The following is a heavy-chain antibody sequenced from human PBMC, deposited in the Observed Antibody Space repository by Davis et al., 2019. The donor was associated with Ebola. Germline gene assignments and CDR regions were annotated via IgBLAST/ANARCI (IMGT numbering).Heavy chain of an antibody. Sequence: GESLKISCAASGFTFSSHGMHWVRQASGKGLEWVGRIRSKANSYATAYAASVKGRFTISRDDSKNTAYLQMNSLKTEDTAVYYCTRHGSYWGQGTLVTVSS. D-gene: IGHD1-26*01. J-gene: IGHJ4*02. CDR3: TRHGSY. V-gene: IGHV3-73*01. CDR2: IRSKANSYAT. CDR1: GFTFSSHG.